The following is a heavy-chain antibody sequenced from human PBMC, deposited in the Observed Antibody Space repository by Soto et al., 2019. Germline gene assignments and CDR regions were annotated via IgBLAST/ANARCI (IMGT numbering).Heavy chain of an antibody. CDR3: AKGPDFWSGYPSPPYGMDV. D-gene: IGHD3-3*01. Sequence: GGSLRLSCAASGFTFSSYGMHWVRQAPGKGLEWVAVISYDGSNKYYADSVKGRFTISRDNSKNTLYLQMNSLRAEDTAVYYCAKGPDFWSGYPSPPYGMDVWGQGTTVTVS. J-gene: IGHJ6*02. V-gene: IGHV3-30*18. CDR1: GFTFSSYG. CDR2: ISYDGSNK.